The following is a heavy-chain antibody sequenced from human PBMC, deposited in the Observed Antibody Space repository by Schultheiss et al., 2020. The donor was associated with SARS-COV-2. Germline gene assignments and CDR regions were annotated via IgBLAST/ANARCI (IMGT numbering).Heavy chain of an antibody. D-gene: IGHD1-1*01. CDR1: GGTFSSYA. CDR3: AREPLDPSQETVGISHYYGMDV. Sequence: ASVKVSCKASGGTFSSYAISWVRQAPGQGLEWMGWINPNSGGTNYAQKFQGRVTMTTDTSTTTAYMELRSLRSDDTAVYYCAREPLDPSQETVGISHYYGMDVWGQGTTVTVSS. J-gene: IGHJ6*02. V-gene: IGHV1-18*01. CDR2: INPNSGGT.